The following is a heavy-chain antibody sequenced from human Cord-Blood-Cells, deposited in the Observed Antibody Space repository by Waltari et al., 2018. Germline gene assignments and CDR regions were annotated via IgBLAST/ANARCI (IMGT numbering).Heavy chain of an antibody. V-gene: IGHV3-9*01. D-gene: IGHD2-8*01. J-gene: IGHJ4*02. CDR2: ISWNSGSI. Sequence: EVQLVESGGGLAQPGRSLRLSCAASGFTFDVYAMHWVRPAPVTGLEWVSGISWNSGSIGYADSVKGRFTISRDNAKNSLYLQMNSLRAEDTALYYCAKDIGGDIVLMVYAYWGQGTLVTVSS. CDR1: GFTFDVYA. CDR3: AKDIGGDIVLMVYAY.